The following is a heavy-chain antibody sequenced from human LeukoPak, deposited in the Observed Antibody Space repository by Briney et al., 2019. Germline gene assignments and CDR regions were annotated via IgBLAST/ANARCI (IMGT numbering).Heavy chain of an antibody. J-gene: IGHJ4*02. CDR3: AKGGYLGYSNYGVDY. V-gene: IGHV3-9*03. Sequence: GGSLRLSCAASGFTFDDYAMHWVRQAPGKGLEWVSGISWNSGSIGYADSVKGRFTISRDNAKNSLYLQMNSLRAEDMALYYCAKGGYLGYSNYGVDYWGQGTLVTVSS. D-gene: IGHD4-11*01. CDR1: GFTFDDYA. CDR2: ISWNSGSI.